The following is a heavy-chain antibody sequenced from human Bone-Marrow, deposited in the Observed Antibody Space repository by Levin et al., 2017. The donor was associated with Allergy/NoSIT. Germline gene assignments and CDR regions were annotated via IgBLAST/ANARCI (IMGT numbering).Heavy chain of an antibody. J-gene: IGHJ5*02. D-gene: IGHD2-15*01. CDR3: ARHVVSREAARMYNWFDP. CDR2: IYYSGST. CDR1: GGSISSYY. V-gene: IGHV4-59*08. Sequence: SETLSLTCTVSGGSISSYYWSWIRQPPGKGLEWIGYIYYSGSTNYNPSLKSRVTISVDTSKNQFSLKLSSVTAADTAVYYCARHVVSREAARMYNWFDPWGQGTLVTVSS.